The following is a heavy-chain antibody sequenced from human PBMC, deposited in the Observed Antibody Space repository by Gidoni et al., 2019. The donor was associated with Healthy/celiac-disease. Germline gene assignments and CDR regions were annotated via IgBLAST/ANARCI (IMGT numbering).Heavy chain of an antibody. CDR1: GLTFSSYA. V-gene: IGHV3-30-3*01. CDR3: ARGHDFWSELDY. D-gene: IGHD3-3*01. Sequence: QVQLVESGGCVVQPGRSLRLSCAASGLTFSSYAMHWVRQAPGKGLEWVAVRSYDGSNKYYADSVKGRFTIFRDNSKNTLYLQMNSLRAEDTAVYYCARGHDFWSELDYWGQGTLVTVSS. CDR2: RSYDGSNK. J-gene: IGHJ4*02.